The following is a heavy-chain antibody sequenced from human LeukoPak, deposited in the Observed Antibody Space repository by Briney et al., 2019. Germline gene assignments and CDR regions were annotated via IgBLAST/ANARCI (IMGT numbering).Heavy chain of an antibody. J-gene: IGHJ6*03. V-gene: IGHV1-69*06. D-gene: IGHD3-22*01. CDR2: IITFFGAT. CDR3: ARDLGPETSGYLERSYMDV. CDR1: GGTFSSYG. Sequence: SVTVSCKASGGTFSSYGISWVRQAPGQGLEWIGRIITFFGATTYARKFQGRVTMSADKFTNTTYMELKNLRYDDTAEYFCARDLGPETSGYLERSYMDVWGKGTTVTVSS.